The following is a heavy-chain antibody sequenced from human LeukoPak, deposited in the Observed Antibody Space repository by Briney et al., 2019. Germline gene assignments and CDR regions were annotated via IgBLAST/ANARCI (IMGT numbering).Heavy chain of an antibody. V-gene: IGHV4-59*01. J-gene: IGHJ5*02. D-gene: IGHD3-22*01. CDR2: IYYSGST. CDR1: GGSISSYY. Sequence: PSETLSLTCTVSGGSISSYYWSWIRQPPGKGLEWIGYIYYSGSTNYNPSLKSRVTISVDTSKNQFSLKLSSVTAADTAVYYCAIGEITMIRGTWVFWFDPWGQGTLVTVSS. CDR3: AIGEITMIRGTWVFWFDP.